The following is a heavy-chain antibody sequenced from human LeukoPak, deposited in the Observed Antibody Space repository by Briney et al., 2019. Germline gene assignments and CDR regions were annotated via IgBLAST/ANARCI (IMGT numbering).Heavy chain of an antibody. D-gene: IGHD2-21*02. Sequence: GGSLRLSCAASGFTFVNYALTWVRQAPGQGLQWVSASGGSVDRTYYADYVKGRFTMSRYNSKNALYLQMNSLRAEDTAVYYCARPYCGGDCSNDAFDIWGQGTMVTVSS. V-gene: IGHV3-23*01. J-gene: IGHJ3*02. CDR3: ARPYCGGDCSNDAFDI. CDR1: GFTFVNYA. CDR2: SGGSVDRT.